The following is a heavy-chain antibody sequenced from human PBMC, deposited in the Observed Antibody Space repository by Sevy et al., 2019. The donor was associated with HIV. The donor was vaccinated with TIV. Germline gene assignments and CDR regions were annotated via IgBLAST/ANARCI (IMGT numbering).Heavy chain of an antibody. CDR1: GGSFSGYY. CDR2: INHSGST. CDR3: ARGPSEIVATID. D-gene: IGHD5-12*01. Sequence: SETLSLTCAVYGGSFSGYYWSWIRQPPGKGLEWIGEINHSGSTNYNPSLKSRVTISVDTSKNQFSLKLSSVTAADTAVYYCARGPSEIVATIDWGQGTLVTVS. J-gene: IGHJ4*02. V-gene: IGHV4-34*01.